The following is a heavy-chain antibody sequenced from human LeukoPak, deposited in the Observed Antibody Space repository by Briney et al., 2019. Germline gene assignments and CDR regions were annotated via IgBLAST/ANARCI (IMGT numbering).Heavy chain of an antibody. CDR1: DGSIRTYY. D-gene: IGHD3/OR15-3a*01. Sequence: PSETLSLTCSVSDGSIRTYYWSWIRQSPGQGLEWVGNIYYRGDINYNPSLKSRVIISIDTSKNQFSLKVTSLTAADTAVYYCATNKDWAEADWGQGTLVIVSS. J-gene: IGHJ4*02. CDR2: IYYRGDI. CDR3: ATNKDWAEAD. V-gene: IGHV4-59*03.